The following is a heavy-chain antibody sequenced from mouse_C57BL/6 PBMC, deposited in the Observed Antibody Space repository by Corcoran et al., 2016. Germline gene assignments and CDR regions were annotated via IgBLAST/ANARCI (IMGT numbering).Heavy chain of an antibody. D-gene: IGHD3-1*01. CDR1: GYTFTTYG. V-gene: IGHV9-3*01. Sequence: QIQLVQSGPELKKPGETVKISCKASGYTFTTYGMSWVKQAPGKGLKWMGWINTYSGVPTYADDFKGRFAFSLETSASTAYLQINNLKNEDTATYFCARKGGHSGDWGQGTTLTVSS. J-gene: IGHJ2*01. CDR2: INTYSGVP. CDR3: ARKGGHSGD.